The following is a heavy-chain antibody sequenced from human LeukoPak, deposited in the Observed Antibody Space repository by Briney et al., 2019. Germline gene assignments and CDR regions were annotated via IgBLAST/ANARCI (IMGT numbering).Heavy chain of an antibody. CDR3: ARDGYERPSSF. Sequence: ASVKVSCKTSGYSFSSYVMYWVRQAPGQGFEWMGIIRPNGDSTTYAQKFQGRLIMTGDASTSTVYMELSSLRFDDTGVYYCARDGYERPSSFWGQGTLVTVSS. V-gene: IGHV1-46*01. CDR2: IRPNGDST. CDR1: GYSFSSYV. J-gene: IGHJ4*02. D-gene: IGHD2-2*03.